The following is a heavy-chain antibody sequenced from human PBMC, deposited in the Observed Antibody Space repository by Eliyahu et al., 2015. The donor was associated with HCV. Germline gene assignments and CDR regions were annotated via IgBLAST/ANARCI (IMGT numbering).Heavy chain of an antibody. J-gene: IGHJ4*02. V-gene: IGHV3-53*01. CDR3: ARDLNF. CDR2: TYRDNT. D-gene: IGHD3-9*01. CDR1: GFTVSTNY. Sequence: EVQLVESGGGLIQPGGSLRLPCAASGFTVSTNYMSWVRQAPGKGLEWVSVTYRDNTDYADSVKGRFTISTDNSKNTLFLQMNSLRAEDTAVYYCARDLNFWGQGTLVTVSS.